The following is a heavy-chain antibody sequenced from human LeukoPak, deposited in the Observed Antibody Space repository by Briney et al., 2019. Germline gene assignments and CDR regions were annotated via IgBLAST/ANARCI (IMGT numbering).Heavy chain of an antibody. CDR3: ARVVFGHAFDI. CDR1: GGSISSYY. V-gene: IGHV4-59*01. CDR2: IYYSGST. Sequence: PSETLSLTCTVSGGSISSYYWSWIRQPPGKGLEWIGYIYYSGSTNYNPSLKSRVTISVDTSKNQFSLKLSSVTAADTAVYYCARVVFGHAFDIWGQGTMVTVSS. D-gene: IGHD3/OR15-3a*01. J-gene: IGHJ3*02.